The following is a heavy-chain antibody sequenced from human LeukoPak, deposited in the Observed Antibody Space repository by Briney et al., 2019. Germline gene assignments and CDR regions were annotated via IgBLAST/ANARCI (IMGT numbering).Heavy chain of an antibody. Sequence: PGGSLRLSCAASGFTFSSYGMHWVRQAPGKGLEWVAVISYDGSNKYYADSVKGRFTISRDNSKNTLYLQMNSLRAEDTAVYYCAKVVVPAAMWDNCFDYWGQGTLVTVSS. CDR2: ISYDGSNK. CDR3: AKVVVPAAMWDNCFDY. D-gene: IGHD2-2*01. CDR1: GFTFSSYG. J-gene: IGHJ4*02. V-gene: IGHV3-30*18.